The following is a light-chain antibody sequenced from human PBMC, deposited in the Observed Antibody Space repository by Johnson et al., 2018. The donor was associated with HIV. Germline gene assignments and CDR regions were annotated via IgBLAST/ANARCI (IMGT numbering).Light chain of an antibody. CDR2: ENN. CDR1: NSNIGNNY. Sequence: QSVLTQPPSVSAAPGQKVTISCSGSNSNIGNNYVSWYQQLPGTAPKLLIYENNKRPSGIPDRFSGSKSGTSATLGITGLQTGDEADYYCGTWDSSLSVPYVFGTGTKVTVL. J-gene: IGLJ1*01. CDR3: GTWDSSLSVPYV. V-gene: IGLV1-51*02.